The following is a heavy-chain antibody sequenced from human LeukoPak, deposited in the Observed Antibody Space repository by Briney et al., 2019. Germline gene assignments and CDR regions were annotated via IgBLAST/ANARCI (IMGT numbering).Heavy chain of an antibody. Sequence: PGGSLRLSCAASGFTFSSYGMHWVRQAPGKGLEWVAVIWYDGSNKYYADSVKGRFTISRDNSKNTLYLQMNSLRAEDTAVYYCAKARRFGANDAFDIWGQGTMVTVSS. CDR1: GFTFSSYG. V-gene: IGHV3-33*06. CDR2: IWYDGSNK. CDR3: AKARRFGANDAFDI. D-gene: IGHD3-10*01. J-gene: IGHJ3*02.